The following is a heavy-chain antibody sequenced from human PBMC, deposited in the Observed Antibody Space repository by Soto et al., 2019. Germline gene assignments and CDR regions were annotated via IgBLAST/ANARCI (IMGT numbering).Heavy chain of an antibody. CDR1: GFTFSSYE. V-gene: IGHV3-48*03. CDR3: ARVGVFYSRPVAVAGSFDY. J-gene: IGHJ4*02. CDR2: ISSSGSTI. Sequence: AGGSLRLSCAASGFTFSSYEMDWVRQAPGKGLEWVSYISSSGSTIYYADSVKGRFTISRDNAKNSLYLQMNSLRAEDTAVYYCARVGVFYSRPVAVAGSFDYWGQGTLVTVSS. D-gene: IGHD6-19*01.